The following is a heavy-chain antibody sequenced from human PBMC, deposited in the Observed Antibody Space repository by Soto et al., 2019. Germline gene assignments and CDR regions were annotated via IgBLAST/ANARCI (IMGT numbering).Heavy chain of an antibody. CDR3: ARGQYVSSYYDSSGYYY. CDR2: INAGNGNT. J-gene: IGHJ4*02. Sequence: ASVKVSCKASGYTFTSYAMHWVRQAPGQRLEWMGWINAGNGNTKYSQKFQGRVTITRDTSASTAYMKLSSLRSEDTAVYYCARGQYVSSYYDSSGYYYWGQGTLVTVSS. CDR1: GYTFTSYA. D-gene: IGHD3-22*01. V-gene: IGHV1-3*01.